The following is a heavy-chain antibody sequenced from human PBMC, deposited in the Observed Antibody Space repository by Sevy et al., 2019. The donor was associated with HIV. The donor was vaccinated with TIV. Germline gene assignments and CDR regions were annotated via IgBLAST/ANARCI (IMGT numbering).Heavy chain of an antibody. J-gene: IGHJ4*02. CDR2: VYYSGST. CDR3: AREGRDSSGYYLYYFDY. CDR1: GGSISSYY. D-gene: IGHD3-22*01. V-gene: IGHV4-59*13. Sequence: SETLSLTCTVSGGSISSYYWSWIRQPPGKGLEWIGYVYYSGSTNYNPPLKSRVTISVDTSKNQFSLKLSSVTAADTAVYYCAREGRDSSGYYLYYFDYWGQGTLVTVSS.